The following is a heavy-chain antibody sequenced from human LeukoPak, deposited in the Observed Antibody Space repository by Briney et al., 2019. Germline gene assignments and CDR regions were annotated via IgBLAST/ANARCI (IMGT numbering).Heavy chain of an antibody. CDR3: AKEWELHPFDY. V-gene: IGHV3-30*04. CDR2: ISYDGSNK. D-gene: IGHD1-26*01. J-gene: IGHJ4*02. Sequence: GGSLRLSCAASGFTFSSYAMHWVRQAPGKGLEWVAVISYDGSNKYYADSVKGRFTISRDNSKNTLYLQINSLRAEDTAVYYCAKEWELHPFDYWGQGTLVTVSS. CDR1: GFTFSSYA.